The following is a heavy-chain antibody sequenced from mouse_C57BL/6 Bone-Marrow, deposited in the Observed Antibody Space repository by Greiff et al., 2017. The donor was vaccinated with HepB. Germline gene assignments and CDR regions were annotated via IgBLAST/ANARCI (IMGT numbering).Heavy chain of an antibody. J-gene: IGHJ1*03. Sequence: EVQVVESGGGLVQSGRSLRLSCATSGFTFSDFYMEWVRQAPGKGLEWIAASRNKANDYTTEYSASVKGRFIVSRDTSQSILYLQMNALRAEDTAIYYCARDYNYWYCDVWRRGTTVTVSS. CDR3: ARDYNYWYCDV. V-gene: IGHV7-1*01. CDR1: GFTFSDFY. D-gene: IGHD1-3*01. CDR2: SRNKANDYTT.